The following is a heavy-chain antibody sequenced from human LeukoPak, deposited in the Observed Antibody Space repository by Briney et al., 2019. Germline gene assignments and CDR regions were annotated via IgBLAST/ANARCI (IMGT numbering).Heavy chain of an antibody. CDR2: IKSKTDGGTT. CDR3: TTETYYDFWSGYYTSREFDY. D-gene: IGHD3-3*01. J-gene: IGHJ4*02. V-gene: IGHV3-15*01. Sequence: GGSLRLSCAATGITFSNAWMSWVRRAPGKGLEWVGRIKSKTDGGTTDYAAPVKGRFTISRDDSKTTLYLQMNSLKTENTAVYYCTTETYYDFWSGYYTSREFDYWGQGTLVTVSS. CDR1: GITFSNAW.